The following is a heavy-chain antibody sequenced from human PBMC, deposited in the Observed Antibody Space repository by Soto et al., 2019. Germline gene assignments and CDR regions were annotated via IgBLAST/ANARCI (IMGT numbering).Heavy chain of an antibody. V-gene: IGHV3-30*18. Sequence: QVQLVESGGGVVQPGRSLRLSCAASGFTFSSYGMHWVRQAPGKGLEWVAVISYDGSNKYYADSVKGRFTISRDNSKNTLYLQMNSLRAEDTAVYYCAKDRIAARPDNYYYYYGMDVWGQGTTVTVSS. J-gene: IGHJ6*02. D-gene: IGHD6-6*01. CDR3: AKDRIAARPDNYYYYYGMDV. CDR1: GFTFSSYG. CDR2: ISYDGSNK.